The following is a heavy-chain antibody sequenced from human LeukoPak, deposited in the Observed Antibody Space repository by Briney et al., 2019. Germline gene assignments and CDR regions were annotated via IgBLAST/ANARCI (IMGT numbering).Heavy chain of an antibody. J-gene: IGHJ6*02. CDR1: GYLFTTYG. CDR3: GRGSEGYGMNL. CDR2: ISTFNGDT. Sequence: ASVKVSCKASGYLFTTYGINWVRQAPGQGLEWMGWISTFNGDTKSTRKFQGRVTMTTDTSTSTAFMELRTLRSDDTAVYYCGRGSEGYGMNLWGQGTTVTVSS. V-gene: IGHV1-18*01.